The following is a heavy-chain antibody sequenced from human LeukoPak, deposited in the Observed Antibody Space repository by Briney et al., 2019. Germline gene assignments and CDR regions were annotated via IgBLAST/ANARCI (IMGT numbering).Heavy chain of an antibody. D-gene: IGHD4-17*01. CDR1: GFTFGSYW. Sequence: SGGSLRLSCAGSGFTFGSYWMYWVRQAPEKGLVCISRVNNDGTGTVYADSVKGRFTISRDNAKNTVFLQLSSLRTEDTAVYYCARYNYGDYDFDYWGQGTLVTVSS. CDR3: ARYNYGDYDFDY. J-gene: IGHJ4*02. V-gene: IGHV3-74*01. CDR2: VNNDGTGT.